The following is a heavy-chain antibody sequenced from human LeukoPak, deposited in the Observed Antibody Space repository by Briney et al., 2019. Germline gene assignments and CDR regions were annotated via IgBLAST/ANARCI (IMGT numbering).Heavy chain of an antibody. CDR1: GYTFTSYD. CDR3: STSGYSSALRDY. J-gene: IGHJ4*02. Sequence: GASVKVSCKASGYTFTSYDINWVRQATGQGLEWMGWMNPNSGNTGYAQKFQGRVTMTRNTSISTAYMELSSLRSEDTAVYYCSTSGYSSALRDYWGQGTLVTVSS. D-gene: IGHD6-19*01. V-gene: IGHV1-8*01. CDR2: MNPNSGNT.